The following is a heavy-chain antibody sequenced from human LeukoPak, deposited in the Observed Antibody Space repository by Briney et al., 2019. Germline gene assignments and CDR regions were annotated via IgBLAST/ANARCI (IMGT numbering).Heavy chain of an antibody. D-gene: IGHD6-19*01. Sequence: SETLSLTCTVSGVSISDSRYFWGWIRQPPGKGLEWIGTIFYSGSTYYKPSLNRRITISVDTSKNQFSLNMNSMAATDTAVYYCASGQWPSFWSFDLWGRGTLVTVSS. CDR1: GVSISDSRYF. J-gene: IGHJ2*01. CDR3: ASGQWPSFWSFDL. CDR2: IFYSGST. V-gene: IGHV4-39*01.